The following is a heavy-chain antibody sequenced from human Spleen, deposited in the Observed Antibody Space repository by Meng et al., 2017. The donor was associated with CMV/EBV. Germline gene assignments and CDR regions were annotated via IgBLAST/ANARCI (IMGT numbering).Heavy chain of an antibody. CDR1: RFSFTTYG. CDR2: ISYEGSNT. CDR3: AKDREIIAPYYGMDV. D-gene: IGHD6-13*01. V-gene: IGHV3-30*18. J-gene: IGHJ6*02. Sequence: GESLKISCTASRFSFTTYGMHWVRQAPGKGLEWVALISYEGSNTKYRDSVKGRFTISRDNSKNTLYLQMNSLRAEDTAVYYCAKDREIIAPYYGMDVWGQGTTVTVSS.